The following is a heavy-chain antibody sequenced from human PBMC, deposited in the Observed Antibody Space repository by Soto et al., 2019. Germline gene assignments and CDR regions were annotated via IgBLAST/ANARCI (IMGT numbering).Heavy chain of an antibody. J-gene: IGHJ5*02. D-gene: IGHD3-10*01. CDR2: IYYSGST. CDR3: ARHSGSYYRMYTWFDP. V-gene: IGHV4-59*08. Sequence: QVQLQESGPGLVKPSETLSLTCTVSGGSISSYYWSWIRQPPGKGLEWIGYIYYSGSTNYNPSLKSRVTTSVDTSKNQFPLKLSSVTAADTTVNYCARHSGSYYRMYTWFDPWGKGTMVTVSS. CDR1: GGSISSYY.